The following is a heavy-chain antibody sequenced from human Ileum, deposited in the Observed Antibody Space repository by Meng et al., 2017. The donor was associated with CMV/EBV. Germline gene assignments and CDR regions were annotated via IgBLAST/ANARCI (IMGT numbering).Heavy chain of an antibody. CDR1: GGSISNYY. V-gene: IGHV4-4*07. J-gene: IGHJ4*02. CDR2: IYTSGTT. Sequence: QVQLQESGQGLVKTPETLSLPCYVSGGSISNYYWSWIRQPAGKGLEWIAHIYTSGTTNYNPSLKSRVTMSVDTSRNQFSLKLTSVTAADTAVYYCARNYGSGNWNFFHYWGQGTLVTVSS. D-gene: IGHD3-10*01. CDR3: ARNYGSGNWNFFHY.